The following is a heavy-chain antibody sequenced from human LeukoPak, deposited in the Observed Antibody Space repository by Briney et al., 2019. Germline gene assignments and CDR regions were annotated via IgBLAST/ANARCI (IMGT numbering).Heavy chain of an antibody. Sequence: GGSLRLSCAASGFTFSSYGMHWVRQAPGKGLEWVAFIRYDGSNKYYADSVKGRFTISRDNSKNTLYLQMNSLRAEDTAVYYCAKETGERDLYAFDIWGQGTMVTVSS. D-gene: IGHD7-27*01. V-gene: IGHV3-30*02. CDR2: IRYDGSNK. CDR1: GFTFSSYG. J-gene: IGHJ3*02. CDR3: AKETGERDLYAFDI.